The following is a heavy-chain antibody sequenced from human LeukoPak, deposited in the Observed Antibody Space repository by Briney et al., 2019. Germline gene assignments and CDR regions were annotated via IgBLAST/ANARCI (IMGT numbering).Heavy chain of an antibody. V-gene: IGHV3-7*01. CDR2: KKQDGSEK. D-gene: IGHD6-13*01. CDR3: ARVAAAAGPSDY. CDR1: GYTFSSYW. J-gene: IGHJ4*02. Sequence: PGGSLRLSCAASGYTFSSYWKMWVSQARGKGWVWVANKKQDGSEKYYVDSVKGRFTISIDNAKNSLYLQMNTLRAEDTAVYYCARVAAAAGPSDYWGQGTLVTVSS.